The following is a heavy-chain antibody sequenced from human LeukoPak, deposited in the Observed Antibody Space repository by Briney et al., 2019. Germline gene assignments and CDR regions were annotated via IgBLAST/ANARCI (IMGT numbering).Heavy chain of an antibody. CDR3: ASMAVAGPFDF. Sequence: PSETLSLTCTVSGGSISSYDWSWIRQPPGKGLEWVGYINYVGSTNCNPSLKSRVTLSVDPSKNQFSLNLSSVTAADTAVYYCASMAVAGPFDFWGQGTLVTVSA. V-gene: IGHV4-59*08. CDR2: INYVGST. D-gene: IGHD6-19*01. CDR1: GGSISSYD. J-gene: IGHJ4*02.